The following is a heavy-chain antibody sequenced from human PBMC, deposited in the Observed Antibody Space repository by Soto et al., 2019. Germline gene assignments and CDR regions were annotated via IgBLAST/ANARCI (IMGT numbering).Heavy chain of an antibody. J-gene: IGHJ4*02. D-gene: IGHD4-17*01. CDR3: SYGDSPGPIDH. CDR1: GASISSYY. CDR2: IHNGERT. V-gene: IGHV4-59*01. Sequence: SETLSLTCSVSGASISSYYWSWFRQAPGKGLEYIGYIHNGERTNYNPSLESRVTISADTSKNQFSLRLGSVTAADTAMYYCSYGDSPGPIDHWGQGTLVTVS.